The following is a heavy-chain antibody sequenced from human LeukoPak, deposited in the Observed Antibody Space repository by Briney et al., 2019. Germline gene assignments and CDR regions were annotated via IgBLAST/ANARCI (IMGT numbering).Heavy chain of an antibody. CDR3: AREGITFGGILGY. Sequence: SETLSLTCTVSGGSISSGGYYWSWIRQHPGKGLEWIGYIYYSGSTSYNPPLKSRVTISVDTSKNQFPLKLSSVTAADTAVYYCAREGITFGGILGYWGQGTLVTVSS. CDR2: IYYSGST. D-gene: IGHD3-16*01. J-gene: IGHJ4*02. V-gene: IGHV4-31*03. CDR1: GGSISSGGYY.